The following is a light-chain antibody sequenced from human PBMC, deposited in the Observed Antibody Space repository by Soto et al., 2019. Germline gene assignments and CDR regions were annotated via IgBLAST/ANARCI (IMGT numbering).Light chain of an antibody. CDR1: QSVSSSY. Sequence: EIVLTQSPGTLSLSPGERATLSCRASQSVSSSYLAWYQQKPGQAPRLLIYGASSRATGIPDRFSGSGSGTDFTLTISRREPEDFAVYYCQQYGFSFTFGGGTKVEI. CDR3: QQYGFSFT. V-gene: IGKV3-20*01. J-gene: IGKJ4*01. CDR2: GAS.